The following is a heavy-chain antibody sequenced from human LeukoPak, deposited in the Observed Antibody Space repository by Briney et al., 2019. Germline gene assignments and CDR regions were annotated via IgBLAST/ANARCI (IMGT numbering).Heavy chain of an antibody. J-gene: IGHJ5*02. Sequence: SVKVSCKASGGTFSSYAISWVRQAPGQGLEWMGGIIPIFGTANYAQKFQGRVTITTDESTSTAYMELSSLRSEDTAVYHCARGVRVVPAATRFDPWGQGTLVTVSS. V-gene: IGHV1-69*05. D-gene: IGHD2-2*01. CDR3: ARGVRVVPAATRFDP. CDR1: GGTFSSYA. CDR2: IIPIFGTA.